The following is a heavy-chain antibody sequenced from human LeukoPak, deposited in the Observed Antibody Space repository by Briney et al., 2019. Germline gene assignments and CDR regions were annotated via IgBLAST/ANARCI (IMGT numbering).Heavy chain of an antibody. Sequence: GGSLRLSCAASGFTFSSFAMSWVRQAPGKGLEWVSGISGSGGNTYYADSVKGRFTISRDNSKNTLYVQLNSLRAGDTAVYYCAKGTAVGATTSFDFWGQGTLVTVSS. D-gene: IGHD1-26*01. V-gene: IGHV3-23*01. CDR1: GFTFSSFA. CDR2: ISGSGGNT. CDR3: AKGTAVGATTSFDF. J-gene: IGHJ4*02.